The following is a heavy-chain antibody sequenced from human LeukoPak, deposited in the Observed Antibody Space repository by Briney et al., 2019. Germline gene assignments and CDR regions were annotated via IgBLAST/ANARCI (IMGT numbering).Heavy chain of an antibody. Sequence: SGGSLRLSCAASGFSVSSCYIYWVRQAPGKGLEWVSGISSSGSGDNTYYADSVKGRFTIPRDSSKNTLFLHMNTLRAEDTAIYYCAKDRTVGASYWCFDLWGRGTLVTVSS. V-gene: IGHV3-23*01. D-gene: IGHD1-26*01. CDR3: AKDRTVGASYWCFDL. CDR2: ISSSGSGDNT. CDR1: GFSVSSCY. J-gene: IGHJ2*01.